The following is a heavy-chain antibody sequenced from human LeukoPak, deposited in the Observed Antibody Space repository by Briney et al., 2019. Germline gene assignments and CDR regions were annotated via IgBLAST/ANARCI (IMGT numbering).Heavy chain of an antibody. CDR3: ARFIAAPYYFDY. CDR2: FSSSRTYI. D-gene: IGHD6-13*01. V-gene: IGHV3-21*01. J-gene: IGHJ4*02. CDR1: GFTFRNYA. Sequence: GGSLRLSCAASGFTFRNYAMTWVRQAPGKGLEWVSFFSSSRTYIYYADSVKGRFTISRDNAKNSLYLQMNSLRAEDTAVYYCARFIAAPYYFDYWGRGTLITVSS.